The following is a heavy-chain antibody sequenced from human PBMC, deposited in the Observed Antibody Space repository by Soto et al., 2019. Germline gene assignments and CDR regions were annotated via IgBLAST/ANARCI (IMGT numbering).Heavy chain of an antibody. CDR3: AIGSTYSGEFEF. Sequence: VQLVQSGAEVKQPGSSVKVSCKASGGTFSSYTVTWVRQAPGQGLEWMGGFVPIVGTTDYSQNFQGRLTITADEAATTGNMELSSLTSDDTARYYCAIGSTYSGEFEFWCPGTLVTVS. CDR2: FVPIVGTT. D-gene: IGHD1-26*01. CDR1: GGTFSSYT. J-gene: IGHJ4*02. V-gene: IGHV1-69*01.